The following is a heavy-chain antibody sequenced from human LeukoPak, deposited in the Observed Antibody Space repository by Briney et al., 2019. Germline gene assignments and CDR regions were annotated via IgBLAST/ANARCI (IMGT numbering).Heavy chain of an antibody. V-gene: IGHV5-51*01. J-gene: IGHJ4*02. CDR3: ARLNTRRGYSYGYVY. CDR2: IYPVDSDT. D-gene: IGHD5-18*01. CDR1: GYSFTSYW. Sequence: GESLKISCKGSGYSFTSYWIGWVRQMPGKGLEWMGIIYPVDSDTRYSPSFQGQVTISADKSISTAYLQWSSLKASDTAMYYCARLNTRRGYSYGYVYWGQGTLVTVSS.